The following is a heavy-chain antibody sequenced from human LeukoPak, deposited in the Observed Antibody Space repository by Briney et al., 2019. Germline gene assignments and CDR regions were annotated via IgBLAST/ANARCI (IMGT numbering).Heavy chain of an antibody. CDR2: MKPDGSQQ. Sequence: GGSLRLSCAASGFSFSNHWMTWVRQAPGKGLEWVANMKPDGSQQYYVDSMKGRFTISRDNAKNSLYLQMNSLRTEDTAVYYCARRYFDYWGQGTLVTVSS. CDR1: GFSFSNHW. V-gene: IGHV3-7*03. CDR3: ARRYFDY. J-gene: IGHJ4*02.